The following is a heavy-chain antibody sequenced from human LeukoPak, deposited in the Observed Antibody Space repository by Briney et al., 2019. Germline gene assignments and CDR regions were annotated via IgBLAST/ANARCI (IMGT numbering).Heavy chain of an antibody. J-gene: IGHJ4*02. V-gene: IGHV4-59*01. CDR2: IYYSGST. CDR1: GGSISSYY. D-gene: IGHD6-13*01. CDR3: ARVAAAGDFDY. Sequence: PSETLSLTCTVSGGSISSYYWSWIRQPPGKGLEWIGYIYYSGSTNYNPSLKSRVTISVDTSKNQFSLRLSSVTAADTAVYYCARVAAAGDFDYWSQGTLVTVSS.